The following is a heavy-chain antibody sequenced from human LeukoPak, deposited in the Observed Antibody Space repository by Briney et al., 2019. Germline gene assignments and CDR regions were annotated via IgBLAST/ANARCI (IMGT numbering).Heavy chain of an antibody. D-gene: IGHD6-6*01. CDR2: INPNSGGT. J-gene: IGHJ5*02. Sequence: ASVKVSCKASGYTFTGYYMHWVRQAPGQGLEWMGWINPNSGGTNYAQKFQGRVTMTRDTSISTAYTELSRLRSDDTAVYYCARDWAARGWFDPWGQGTLVTVSS. V-gene: IGHV1-2*02. CDR3: ARDWAARGWFDP. CDR1: GYTFTGYY.